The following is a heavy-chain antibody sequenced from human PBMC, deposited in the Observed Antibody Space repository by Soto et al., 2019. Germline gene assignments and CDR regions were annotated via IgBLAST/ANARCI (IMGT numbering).Heavy chain of an antibody. J-gene: IGHJ4*02. Sequence: EVKLVESGGGLVQPGGSVRLSCAASGFVFSMYWMHWVRQAPDKGLEWVSRISDDGSTIHYADSVKGRFSISRDNAQNILFLEMTALRDDDTAVYYCVRGPRPSSVGTGAFWVQGSPVTVSS. CDR2: ISDDGSTI. CDR1: GFVFSMYW. CDR3: VRGPRPSSVGTGAF. V-gene: IGHV3-74*01. D-gene: IGHD3-10*01.